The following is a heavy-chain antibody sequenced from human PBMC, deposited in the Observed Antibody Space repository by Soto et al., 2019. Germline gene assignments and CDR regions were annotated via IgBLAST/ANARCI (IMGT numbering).Heavy chain of an antibody. CDR3: ARGRWLQGDYYYYGMDV. D-gene: IGHD5-12*01. CDR1: GGTFSSYA. CDR2: IIPIFGTA. J-gene: IGHJ6*02. Sequence: ASVKVSCKASGGTFSSYAISWVRQAPGQGLEWMGGIIPIFGTANYAQKFQGRVTITADESTSAAYMELSSLRSEDTAVYYCARGRWLQGDYYYYGMDVWGQGTTVTVSS. V-gene: IGHV1-69*13.